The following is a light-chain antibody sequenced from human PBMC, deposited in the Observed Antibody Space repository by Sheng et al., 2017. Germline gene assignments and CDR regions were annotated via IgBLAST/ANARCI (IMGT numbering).Light chain of an antibody. Sequence: IQLTQSPSSLSASVGDRVTITCRASQSISSYLNWYQQKPGKAPKLLIYAASSLQSGVPSRFSGSESGTDFTLTISSLQPEDFASYYCQQSYRIPYSFGQGTKLEIK. J-gene: IGKJ2*03. CDR1: QSISSY. V-gene: IGKV1-39*01. CDR3: QQSYRIPYS. CDR2: AAS.